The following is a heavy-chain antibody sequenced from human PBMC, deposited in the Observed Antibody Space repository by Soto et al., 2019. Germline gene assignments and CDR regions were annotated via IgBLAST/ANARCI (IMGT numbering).Heavy chain of an antibody. V-gene: IGHV1-18*01. CDR2: ISAYNGNT. D-gene: IGHD2-2*01. J-gene: IGHJ3*02. CDR3: ARDVVVPAAIGDAFDI. CDR1: GYTFTSYG. Sequence: ASVKVSCKAPGYTFTSYGISWVRQAPGQGLEWMGWISAYNGNTNYAQKLQGRVTMTTDTSTSTAYMELRSLRSDDTAVYYCARDVVVPAAIGDAFDIWGQGTMVTVSS.